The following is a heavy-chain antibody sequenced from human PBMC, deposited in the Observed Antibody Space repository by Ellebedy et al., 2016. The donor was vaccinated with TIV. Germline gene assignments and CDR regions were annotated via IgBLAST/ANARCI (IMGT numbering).Heavy chain of an antibody. CDR3: ARHEDSSSWYGY. D-gene: IGHD6-13*01. Sequence: AASVKVSCKASGGTFSSYAISWVRQAPGQGLEWMGGIILIFGTANYAQKFQGRVTITADESTSTAYMELSSLRSEDTAVYYCARHEDSSSWYGYWGQGTLVTVSS. V-gene: IGHV1-69*13. CDR2: IILIFGTA. CDR1: GGTFSSYA. J-gene: IGHJ4*02.